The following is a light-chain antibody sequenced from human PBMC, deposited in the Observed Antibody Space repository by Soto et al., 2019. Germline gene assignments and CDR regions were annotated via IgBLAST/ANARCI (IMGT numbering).Light chain of an antibody. CDR2: DAS. Sequence: IQVTQSPSSLSASVGDRVTITCRASLDIRNELDWYQQKPGTAPKRLIYDASTLQDWVPSRFSGDGSGTEFTLTSSSLQSEDFATYFCLQHRSYPWTFGQGTKV. CDR1: LDIRNE. J-gene: IGKJ1*01. V-gene: IGKV1-17*01. CDR3: LQHRSYPWT.